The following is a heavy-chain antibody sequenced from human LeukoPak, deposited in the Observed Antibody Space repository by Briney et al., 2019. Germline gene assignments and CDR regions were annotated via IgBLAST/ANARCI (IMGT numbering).Heavy chain of an antibody. CDR1: GFTVTSYA. D-gene: IGHD1-26*01. J-gene: IGHJ4*02. CDR2: INDKGDRT. V-gene: IGHV3-64*01. CDR3: ARDRSGTYSLDY. Sequence: PGGSLRLSCAASGFTVTSYAMHGVRQAPGKGLEYVSTINDKGDRTYYANSVKGRFTISRDTSKNTLYLQMGSLRAEDMAVYYCARDRSGTYSLDYWGQGTLVTVSS.